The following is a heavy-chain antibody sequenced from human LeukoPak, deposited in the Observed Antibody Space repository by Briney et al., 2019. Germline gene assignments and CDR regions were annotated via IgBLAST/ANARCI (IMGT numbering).Heavy chain of an antibody. CDR1: GNSIRSGYY. D-gene: IGHD6-13*01. J-gene: IGHJ5*02. V-gene: IGHV4-38-2*02. Sequence: SETLSLTCAVSGNSIRSGYYWGWIRPPPGKGLEWIGIIYHSGRTYYNPSLKSRVTISVDTSKNQFPLKLSSVTAADTAVYYCAREGDSSSVGWFDPWGQGTLVTVSS. CDR2: IYHSGRT. CDR3: AREGDSSSVGWFDP.